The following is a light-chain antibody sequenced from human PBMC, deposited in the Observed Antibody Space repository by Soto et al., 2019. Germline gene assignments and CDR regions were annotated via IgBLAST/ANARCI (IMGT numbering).Light chain of an antibody. CDR3: LSYGGTLSPCV. J-gene: IGLJ1*01. V-gene: IGLV1-40*01. CDR1: GSNIGTTYD. Sequence: QSVLTQPPSVSGAPGQTVTISCTGSGSNIGTTYDVHWYQQPPGTAPQLLICGNTNRPSGVPDRSSGSKSGTSASLAISGDQADDEADYYYLSYGGTLSPCVFGSGTKLTVL. CDR2: GNT.